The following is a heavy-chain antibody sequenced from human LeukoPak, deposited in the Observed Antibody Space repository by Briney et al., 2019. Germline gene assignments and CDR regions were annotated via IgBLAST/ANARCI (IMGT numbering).Heavy chain of an antibody. V-gene: IGHV4-59*01. CDR2: IYYSGST. J-gene: IGHJ6*02. Sequence: SETLSLTCTVSGGSISSYYWRWIRQPPGKGLEWIGYIYYSGSTNYNPSLKSRVAISVDTSKNQFSLNLSSVTAADTAVYYCARARTTVTTDWYYGMDVWGQGTTVTVSS. CDR1: GGSISSYY. D-gene: IGHD4-17*01. CDR3: ARARTTVTTDWYYGMDV.